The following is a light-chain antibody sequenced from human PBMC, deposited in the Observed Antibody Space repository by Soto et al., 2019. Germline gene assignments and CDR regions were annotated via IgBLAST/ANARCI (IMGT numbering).Light chain of an antibody. CDR3: CSYAGAFTYV. CDR1: SSDVGGYSY. CDR2: DVS. V-gene: IGLV2-11*01. J-gene: IGLJ1*01. Sequence: QSALTQPRSVSLSPGHSVTISCTGTSSDVGGYSYVSWYQQHPGKAPKLMISDVSKRPSGVPDRFSGSKFGNTASLTISGLQAEDEADYYCCSYAGAFTYVFGSGTKVTVL.